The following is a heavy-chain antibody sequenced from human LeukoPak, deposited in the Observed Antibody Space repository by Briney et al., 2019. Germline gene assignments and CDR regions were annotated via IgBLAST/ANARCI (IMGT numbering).Heavy chain of an antibody. CDR1: GGSISSGSYY. D-gene: IGHD2-21*01. Sequence: SQTLSLTCTVSGGSISSGSYYWSWIRQPAGKGLEWIGRIYTSGSTNYNPTLKSRVTISVDTSKNQFSLKLNSVTAADTAVYYCTSRTYCGDDCSDYWGQGTLVTVSS. V-gene: IGHV4-61*02. J-gene: IGHJ4*02. CDR2: IYTSGST. CDR3: TSRTYCGDDCSDY.